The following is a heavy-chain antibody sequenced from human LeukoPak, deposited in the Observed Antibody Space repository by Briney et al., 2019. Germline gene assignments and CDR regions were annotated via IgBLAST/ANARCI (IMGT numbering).Heavy chain of an antibody. CDR1: GGSISSGGYH. V-gene: IGHV4-31*03. Sequence: PSETLSLTCTVSGGSISSGGYHWSWIRQHPGKGLEWIGYIYYSGSTYYNPSLKSRVTISVDTSKNQFSLKLSSVTAADTAVYYCARGITGYCSGGSCYLTAWFDPWGQGTLVTVSS. J-gene: IGHJ5*02. D-gene: IGHD2-15*01. CDR3: ARGITGYCSGGSCYLTAWFDP. CDR2: IYYSGST.